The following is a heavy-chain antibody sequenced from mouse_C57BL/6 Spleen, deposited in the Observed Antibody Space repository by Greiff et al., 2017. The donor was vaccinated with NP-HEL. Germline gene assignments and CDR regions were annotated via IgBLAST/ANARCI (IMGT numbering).Heavy chain of an antibody. D-gene: IGHD2-3*01. Sequence: EVKLLESGGDLVKPGGSLKLSCAASGFTFSSYGMSWVRQTPDKRLEWVATISSGGSYTYYPDSVKGRFTISRDNAKNTLYLQMSSLKSEDTAMYYCARDGPAWFAYWGQGTLVTVSA. V-gene: IGHV5-6*01. CDR3: ARDGPAWFAY. CDR2: ISSGGSYT. J-gene: IGHJ3*01. CDR1: GFTFSSYG.